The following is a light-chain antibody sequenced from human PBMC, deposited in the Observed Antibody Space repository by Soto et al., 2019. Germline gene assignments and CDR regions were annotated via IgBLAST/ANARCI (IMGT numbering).Light chain of an antibody. CDR1: SSNIENNY. CDR2: DNN. CDR3: GTWDTSLSAVV. Sequence: QSVLTQPPSVSAAPGQKVSISCSGSSSNIENNYVSWYQHLPGTAPKLLIYDNNLRPSGTPDRFSGSRSGTSATLGITGLQTGDEADYYCGTWDTSLSAVVFGGGTKLTVL. J-gene: IGLJ2*01. V-gene: IGLV1-51*01.